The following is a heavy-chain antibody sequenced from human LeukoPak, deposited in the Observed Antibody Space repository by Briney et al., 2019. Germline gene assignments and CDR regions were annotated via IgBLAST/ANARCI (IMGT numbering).Heavy chain of an antibody. D-gene: IGHD7-27*01. Sequence: SETLSLTCAVSGDSISSDIWWNWVRQPPGKGLEWIGEIHHSGSTNYNPSLKSRVTISVDTSKNQFSLKLSSVTAADTAVYYCARGWGVFDLWGRGTLVTVSS. V-gene: IGHV4-4*02. CDR2: IHHSGST. CDR1: GDSISSDIW. CDR3: ARGWGVFDL. J-gene: IGHJ2*01.